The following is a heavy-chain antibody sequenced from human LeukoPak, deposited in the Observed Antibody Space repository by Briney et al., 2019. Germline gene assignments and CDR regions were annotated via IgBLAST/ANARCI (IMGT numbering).Heavy chain of an antibody. D-gene: IGHD4-17*01. J-gene: IGHJ4*02. V-gene: IGHV4-39*07. Sequence: TSETLSLTCTVSGGSISSSSYYWGWIRQPPGKGLEWIGSIYYSGSTYYNPSLKSRVTISVDTSKNQFSLKLSSVTAADTAVYYCARKHDYGDYAVKSFDYWGQGTLVTVSS. CDR1: GGSISSSSYY. CDR2: IYYSGST. CDR3: ARKHDYGDYAVKSFDY.